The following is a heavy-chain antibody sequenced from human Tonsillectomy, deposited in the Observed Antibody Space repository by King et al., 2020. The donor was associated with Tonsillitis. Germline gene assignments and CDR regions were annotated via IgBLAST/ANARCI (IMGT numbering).Heavy chain of an antibody. Sequence: QLVESGGGVVQPGGSLRLSCAASGFSLSSYGMHWVRQAPGKGMEWVAFIRYDGSNKYYADSVKGRFTISRDNSKNTLYMQMNSLRAEDTAVYYCAKDRRYSYGEVGYWGQRTLVTVSS. J-gene: IGHJ4*02. CDR3: AKDRRYSYGEVGY. V-gene: IGHV3-30*02. CDR1: GFSLSSYG. D-gene: IGHD5-18*01. CDR2: IRYDGSNK.